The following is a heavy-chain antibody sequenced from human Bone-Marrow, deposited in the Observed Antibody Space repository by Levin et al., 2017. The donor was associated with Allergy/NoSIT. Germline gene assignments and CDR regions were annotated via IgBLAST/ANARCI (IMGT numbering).Heavy chain of an antibody. CDR1: GGSISSSNW. V-gene: IGHV4-4*02. CDR3: ARDVMTAAAGTLEFDY. CDR2: IYHSGST. D-gene: IGHD6-13*01. Sequence: SQTLSLTCAVSGGSISSSNWWSWVRQPPGKGLEWIGEIYHSGSTNYNPSLKSRVTISVDKSKNQFSLKLSSVTAADTAVYYCARDVMTAAAGTLEFDYWGQGTLVTVSS. J-gene: IGHJ4*02.